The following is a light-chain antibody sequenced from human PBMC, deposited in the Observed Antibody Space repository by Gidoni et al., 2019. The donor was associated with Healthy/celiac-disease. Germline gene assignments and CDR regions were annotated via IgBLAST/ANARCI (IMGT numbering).Light chain of an antibody. J-gene: IGKJ4*01. CDR2: WAS. CDR1: QSVLYRTNNKND. CDR3: QQYYGTGTT. Sequence: DIVMTQSPDSLAVSLGERATINCKSSQSVLYRTNNKNDLAWYQQKPGQPPKLLIYWASTRESGVPDRFSGSGAGTDFTLTISSLQAEDVAVYYCQQYYGTGTTFGGGTKVEIK. V-gene: IGKV4-1*01.